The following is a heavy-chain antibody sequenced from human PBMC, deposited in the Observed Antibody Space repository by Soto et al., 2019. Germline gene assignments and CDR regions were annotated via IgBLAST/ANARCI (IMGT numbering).Heavy chain of an antibody. J-gene: IGHJ6*02. CDR3: ARDDSSTSYYYYYGMDV. V-gene: IGHV3-33*01. Sequence: QVQLVESGGGVVQPGRSLRLSCAASGFTFSSYGMHWVRQAPGKGLEWVAVIWYDGSNKYYADSVKGRFTISRDNSKNTLYLQMNSLRAEDTAVYYCARDDSSTSYYYYYGMDVWGQGTTVTVSS. CDR1: GFTFSSYG. CDR2: IWYDGSNK. D-gene: IGHD2-2*01.